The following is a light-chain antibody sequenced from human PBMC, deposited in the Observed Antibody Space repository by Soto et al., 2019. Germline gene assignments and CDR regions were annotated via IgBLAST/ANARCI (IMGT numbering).Light chain of an antibody. CDR1: QGISSY. Sequence: AIRMTQSPSSLSASTGDRVTITCRASQGISSYLAWYQQKPGKAPKLLIYAASTLHSGVPSRFSGSGSGTDFTLTISCLQSEDFATCYCQLYKSYPPFTFGHGTKVDIK. CDR3: QLYKSYPPFT. J-gene: IGKJ3*01. V-gene: IGKV1-8*01. CDR2: AAS.